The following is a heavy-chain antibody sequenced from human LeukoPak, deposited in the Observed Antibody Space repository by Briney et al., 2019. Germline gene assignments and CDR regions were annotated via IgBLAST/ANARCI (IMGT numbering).Heavy chain of an antibody. CDR2: IYYSGST. Sequence: SETLSLTCTVSGGSISSSSSYWGWIRQPPGKGLEWIGSIYYSGSTYYNPSLKSRVTISVDTSKNQFSLKLSSVTAADTAVYYCARALYCTNGVCYNPNWFDPWGQGTLVTVSS. CDR3: ARALYCTNGVCYNPNWFDP. V-gene: IGHV4-39*01. D-gene: IGHD2-8*01. CDR1: GGSISSSSSY. J-gene: IGHJ5*02.